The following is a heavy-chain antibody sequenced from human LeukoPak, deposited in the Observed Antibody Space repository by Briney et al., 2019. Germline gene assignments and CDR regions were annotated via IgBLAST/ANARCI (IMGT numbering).Heavy chain of an antibody. D-gene: IGHD3-3*01. CDR1: GGSISGYF. Sequence: SETLSLTCTVSGGSISGYFWSWIRQPPGKGLEWIGYIQYTGNTNYNPSLKSRVTMSVDTSKNHFSLKLSSVTAADTAVYYCARHKGYYDLVGVWGQGTTVTVSS. V-gene: IGHV4-59*08. J-gene: IGHJ6*02. CDR2: IQYTGNT. CDR3: ARHKGYYDLVGV.